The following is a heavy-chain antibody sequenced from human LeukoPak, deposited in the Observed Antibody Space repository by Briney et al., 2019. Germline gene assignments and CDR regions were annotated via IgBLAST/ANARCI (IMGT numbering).Heavy chain of an antibody. Sequence: GGSLRLSCLASGFTFSSYEMTWVRQAPGKGLEWVSYISSSGSIMYYADSVKGRFTISRDNAKNSLYLQVNSLRAEDTAVYYCAELGITMIGGVWGKGTTVTISS. V-gene: IGHV3-48*03. CDR3: AELGITMIGGV. CDR2: ISSSGSIM. J-gene: IGHJ6*04. D-gene: IGHD3-10*02. CDR1: GFTFSSYE.